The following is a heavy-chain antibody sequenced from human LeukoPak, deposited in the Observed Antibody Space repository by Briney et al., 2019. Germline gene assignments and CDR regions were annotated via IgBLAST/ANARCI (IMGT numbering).Heavy chain of an antibody. CDR1: GGSISGYY. J-gene: IGHJ4*02. CDR2: IYYSGST. Sequence: SETLSLTCTVSGGSISGYYWSWIRQPPGKGLEWIGYIYYSGSTNYKPSLKSRVTISVETSKNQFALKLRSVTAADTAVYYCARVTGYMIEDYFDYWGQGTLVTVSS. D-gene: IGHD3-22*01. CDR3: ARVTGYMIEDYFDY. V-gene: IGHV4-59*01.